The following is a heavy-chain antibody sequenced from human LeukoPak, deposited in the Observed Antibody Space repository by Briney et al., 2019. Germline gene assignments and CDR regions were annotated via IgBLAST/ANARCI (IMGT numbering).Heavy chain of an antibody. D-gene: IGHD6-6*01. CDR1: GFNFGIYG. J-gene: IGHJ6*03. CDR2: ISYDGSNK. Sequence: TGGSLRLSCTASGFNFGIYGMHWVRQAPGKGLEWVAVISYDGSNKYYADSVKGRFTISRDNSKNTLYLQMNSLRAEDTAVYYCARGLSSSSRPYYYYYMDVWGKGTTVTVSS. V-gene: IGHV3-30*19. CDR3: ARGLSSSSRPYYYYYMDV.